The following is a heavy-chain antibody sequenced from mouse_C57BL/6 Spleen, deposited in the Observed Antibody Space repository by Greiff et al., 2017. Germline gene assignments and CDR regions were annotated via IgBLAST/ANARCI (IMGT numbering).Heavy chain of an antibody. J-gene: IGHJ3*01. CDR2: IDPETGGT. V-gene: IGHV1-15*01. D-gene: IGHD2-4*01. CDR1: GYTFTDYE. Sequence: VQLQESGAELVRPGASVTLSCKASGYTFTDYEMHWVKQTPVHGLEWIGAIDPETGGTAYNQKFKGKAILTADKSSSTAYMELRSLTSEDSAGYYCTRKGNYDGFAYWGQGTLVTVSA. CDR3: TRKGNYDGFAY.